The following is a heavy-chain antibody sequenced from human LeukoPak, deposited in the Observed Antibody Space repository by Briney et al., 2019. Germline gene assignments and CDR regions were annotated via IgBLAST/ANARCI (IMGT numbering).Heavy chain of an antibody. J-gene: IGHJ5*02. Sequence: ASVKVSCKASGYTFTSYYMHWVRQAPGQGLEWMGWINPSGGTNYAQKFQGRVTMTRDTSISTAYMELSRLRSDDTAVYYCARDQRYCSGGSCYPGWFDPWGQGTLVTVSS. CDR2: INPSGGT. CDR1: GYTFTSYY. V-gene: IGHV1-2*02. CDR3: ARDQRYCSGGSCYPGWFDP. D-gene: IGHD2-15*01.